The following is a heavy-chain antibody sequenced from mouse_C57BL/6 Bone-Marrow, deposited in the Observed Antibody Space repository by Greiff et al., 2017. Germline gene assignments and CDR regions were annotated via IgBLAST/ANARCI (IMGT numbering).Heavy chain of an antibody. J-gene: IGHJ4*01. Sequence: VQLQQSGAELVKPGASVKISCKASGYAFSSYWMNWVKQRPGKGLEWIGQIYPGDGDTNYNGKFKGKATLTADKSSSTAYMQLSSLTSEDSAVYFCARSETAQATYAMDYWGQGTSGTVSS. CDR1: GYAFSSYW. CDR2: IYPGDGDT. CDR3: ARSETAQATYAMDY. V-gene: IGHV1-80*01. D-gene: IGHD3-2*02.